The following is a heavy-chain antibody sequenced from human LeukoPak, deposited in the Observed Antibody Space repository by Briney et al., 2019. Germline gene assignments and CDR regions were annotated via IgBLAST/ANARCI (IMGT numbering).Heavy chain of an antibody. J-gene: IGHJ6*03. CDR2: IKQDGTEK. CDR1: GFTIGCCG. V-gene: IGHV3-7*01. CDR3: ARDAAVQQLGYYYYYMDV. Sequence: GGSLRLSCAASGFTIGCCGMHWVRQAPGKGLEWVANIKQDGTEKYYVDSVKGRFTISRDNAKNSLYLQMNSLRAEDTAVYYCARDAAVQQLGYYYYYMDVWGKGTTVTVSS. D-gene: IGHD6-13*01.